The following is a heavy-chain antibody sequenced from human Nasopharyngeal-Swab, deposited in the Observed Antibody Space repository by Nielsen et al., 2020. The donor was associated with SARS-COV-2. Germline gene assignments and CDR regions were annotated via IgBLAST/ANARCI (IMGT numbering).Heavy chain of an antibody. CDR2: ISSSSYI. Sequence: WIRQPPGKGLEWVSSISSSSYIYYADSVKGRFTISRDNAKNSLYLQMNSPRAEDTAVYYCARDGLDYDFWSAYFMDVWGQGTTVTVSS. J-gene: IGHJ6*02. CDR3: ARDGLDYDFWSAYFMDV. D-gene: IGHD3-3*01. V-gene: IGHV3-69-1*01.